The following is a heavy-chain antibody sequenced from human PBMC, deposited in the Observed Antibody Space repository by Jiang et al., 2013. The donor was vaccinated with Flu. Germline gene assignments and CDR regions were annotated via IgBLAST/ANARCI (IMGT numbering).Heavy chain of an antibody. CDR3: ARGTDYDVLTGASYLFDY. V-gene: IGHV4-30-4*08. Sequence: QTLSLTCTVSGGSISSGDYYWGWIRQPPGKGLEYIGYIYHSGSAYYSPSLESRVTISVDTSENQFSLKVRSVSAADTAVYHCARGTDYDVLTGASYLFDYWGQGILVTVSS. CDR2: IYHSGSA. CDR1: GGSISSGDYY. D-gene: IGHD3-9*01. J-gene: IGHJ4*02.